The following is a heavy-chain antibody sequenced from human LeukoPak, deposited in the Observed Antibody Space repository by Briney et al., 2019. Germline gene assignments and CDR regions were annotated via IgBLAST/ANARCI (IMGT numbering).Heavy chain of an antibody. CDR3: ARTSYGGYRQYYFDY. CDR1: GFTFSIYA. J-gene: IGHJ4*02. D-gene: IGHD5-12*01. Sequence: GSLRLSCAASGFTFSIYAMHWVRQASGEGLEWVGSIYYSGSTYYNPSLKSRVTISVDTSKNQFSLKLSSVTAADTAVYYCARTSYGGYRQYYFDYWGQGTLVTVSS. V-gene: IGHV4-38-2*01. CDR2: IYYSGST.